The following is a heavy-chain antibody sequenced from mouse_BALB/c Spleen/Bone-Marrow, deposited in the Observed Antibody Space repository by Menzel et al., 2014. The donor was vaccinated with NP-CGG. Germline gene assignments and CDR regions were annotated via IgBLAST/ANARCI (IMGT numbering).Heavy chain of an antibody. V-gene: IGHV5-9-2*01. Sequence: EVMLVESGGGLVKSGGSLKLSCAASGFTFSNYGMSWVRQTPENTLEWVATISGGGSYTNSSDSVQGRFTISRDNAKNNLYLQLSSLRSEDTALYYCARHAYYDQTEVSFVYWGQGTLVTVSA. D-gene: IGHD2-4*01. CDR3: ARHAYYDQTEVSFVY. CDR1: GFTFSNYG. CDR2: ISGGGSYT. J-gene: IGHJ3*01.